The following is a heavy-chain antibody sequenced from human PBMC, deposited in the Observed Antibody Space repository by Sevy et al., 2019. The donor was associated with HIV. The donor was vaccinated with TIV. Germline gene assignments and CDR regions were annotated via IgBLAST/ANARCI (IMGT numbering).Heavy chain of an antibody. J-gene: IGHJ4*02. Sequence: GGFLRLSCAASGFTFSSYSMNWVRQAPGKGLEWVSSISSSSSYIYYADSVKGRFTISRDNAKNSLYLQMNSLRAEDTAVYYCARVPGYSSTNYFDYWGQGTLVTVSS. V-gene: IGHV3-21*01. D-gene: IGHD6-13*01. CDR2: ISSSSSYI. CDR3: ARVPGYSSTNYFDY. CDR1: GFTFSSYS.